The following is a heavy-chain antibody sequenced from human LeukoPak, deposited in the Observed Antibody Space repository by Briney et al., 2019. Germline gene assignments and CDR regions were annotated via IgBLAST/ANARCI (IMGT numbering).Heavy chain of an antibody. CDR2: INHSGST. Sequence: PSETLSLTCAVYGGSFSGYYWSRIRQPPGKGLEWIGEINHSGSTNYNPSLKSRVTISVDTSKNQFSLKLSSVTAAGTAVYYCARGSSPYYYYYMDVWGKGTTVTVSS. CDR1: GGSFSGYY. J-gene: IGHJ6*03. CDR3: ARGSSPYYYYYMDV. V-gene: IGHV4-34*01.